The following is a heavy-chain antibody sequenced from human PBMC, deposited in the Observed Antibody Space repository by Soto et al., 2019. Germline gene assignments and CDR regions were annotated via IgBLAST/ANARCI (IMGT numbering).Heavy chain of an antibody. V-gene: IGHV3-23*01. CDR2: IGGTDGDTDGVP. CDR3: VKRGRTWGAVDF. D-gene: IGHD3-16*01. CDR1: GFILNNYA. Sequence: VQLLESGGDLVQPGGSLRLSCVASGFILNNYAMSWVRQAPGKGLEWVSTIGGTDGDTDGVPWYEDTVKGRFTISRESSANTLFLQLNNLRAEDSALYHSVKRGRTWGAVDFWGQGTTVVVSS. J-gene: IGHJ3*01.